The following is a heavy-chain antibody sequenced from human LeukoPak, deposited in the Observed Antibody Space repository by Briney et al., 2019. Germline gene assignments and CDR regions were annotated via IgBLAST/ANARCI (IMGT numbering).Heavy chain of an antibody. CDR3: AKDKAGALSGRYDYVWGSYRPDSAFDI. CDR1: GFTFDDYA. V-gene: IGHV3-9*03. J-gene: IGHJ3*02. Sequence: GGSLRLSCAASGFTFDDYAMHWVRQAPGKGLEWVSGISWNRGSIGYADSVKGRFTISRDNAKNSLYLQMNSLRAEDMALYYCAKDKAGALSGRYDYVWGSYRPDSAFDIWGQGTMVTVSS. D-gene: IGHD3-16*02. CDR2: ISWNRGSI.